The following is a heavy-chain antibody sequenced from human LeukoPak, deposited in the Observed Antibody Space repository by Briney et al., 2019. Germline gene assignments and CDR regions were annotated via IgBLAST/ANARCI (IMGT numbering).Heavy chain of an antibody. CDR1: GFTFSSYA. CDR2: ISYDGSNK. D-gene: IGHD3-3*01. CDR3: ARDLIRFLEWEYYYGMDV. J-gene: IGHJ6*02. V-gene: IGHV3-30*04. Sequence: GGSVRLSCAASGFTFSSYAMHWVRQAPGKGLEWVAVISYDGSNKYYADSVKGRFTISRDNSKNTLYLQMNSLRAEDTAVYYCARDLIRFLEWEYYYGMDVWGQGTTVTVSS.